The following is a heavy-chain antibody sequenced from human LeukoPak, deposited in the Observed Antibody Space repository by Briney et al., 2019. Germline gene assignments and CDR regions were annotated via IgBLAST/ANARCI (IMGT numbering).Heavy chain of an antibody. CDR1: GGSISSNNW. CDR3: ARLLKYSGSYYCDF. D-gene: IGHD1-26*01. Sequence: SETLSLTCAVSGGSISSNNWWSWVRQPPGKGLEWIGEIYHSGSTYYNPSLRSRVTTSVDTTKNQFSLKLGSVTAADTAVYYCARLLKYSGSYYCDFWGQGTLVTVSS. J-gene: IGHJ4*02. V-gene: IGHV4-4*02. CDR2: IYHSGST.